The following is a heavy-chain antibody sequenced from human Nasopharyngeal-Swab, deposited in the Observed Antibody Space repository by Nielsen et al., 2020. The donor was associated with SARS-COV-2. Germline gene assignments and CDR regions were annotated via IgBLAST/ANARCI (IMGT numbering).Heavy chain of an antibody. V-gene: IGHV4-34*01. D-gene: IGHD4-17*01. J-gene: IGHJ4*02. CDR3: ARGSNGDRRTFDY. CDR2: INHSGST. CDR1: GGSFSGYY. Sequence: SETLSLTCAVYGGSFSGYYWSWIRQPPGKGLEWIGEINHSGSTNYNPSLKSRVTISVYTSKNQFSLKLSSVTAADTAEYYCARGSNGDRRTFDYWGQGTLVTVSS.